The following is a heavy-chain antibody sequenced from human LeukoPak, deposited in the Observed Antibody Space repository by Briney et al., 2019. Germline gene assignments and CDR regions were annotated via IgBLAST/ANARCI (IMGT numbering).Heavy chain of an antibody. CDR3: AAEYYYDSSGYHKPTIDY. CDR2: IKSKTDGGTT. CDR1: GCTFSNAW. D-gene: IGHD3-22*01. V-gene: IGHV3-15*01. J-gene: IGHJ4*02. Sequence: GGSLRLSCAASGCTFSNAWMSWVRQAPGKGLEWVGRIKSKTDGGTTDYAAPVKGRFTISRDDSKNTLYLQMNSLKTEDTAVYYCAAEYYYDSSGYHKPTIDYWGQGTLVTVSS.